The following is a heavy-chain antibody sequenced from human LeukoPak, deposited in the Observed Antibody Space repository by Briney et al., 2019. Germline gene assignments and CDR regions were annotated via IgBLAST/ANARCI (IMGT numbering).Heavy chain of an antibody. CDR2: IGTAGDT. V-gene: IGHV3-13*01. Sequence: GGSLRLSCAASGFTFSSYDMHWVRQATGKGLEWVSAIGTAGDTYYPGSVKGRFTISRENAKNSLYLQMNSLRAGDTAVYYCARGPRLITTVTTLAPPDVWGQGTTVTVSS. CDR3: ARGPRLITTVTTLAPPDV. CDR1: GFTFSSYD. D-gene: IGHD4-17*01. J-gene: IGHJ6*02.